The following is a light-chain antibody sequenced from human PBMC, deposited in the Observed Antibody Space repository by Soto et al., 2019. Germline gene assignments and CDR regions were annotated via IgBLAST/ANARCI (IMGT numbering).Light chain of an antibody. Sequence: ESVLTQSPATLSLSPGERATLSCRASQSVRSYLAWYQQKPGQAPRLLIYDASNRATGIPARFSGSGSGTDFTLTISSLEPEDFAVYYCQQRSNWPPPIAFGQGTRLETK. J-gene: IGKJ5*01. V-gene: IGKV3-11*01. CDR1: QSVRSY. CDR2: DAS. CDR3: QQRSNWPPPIA.